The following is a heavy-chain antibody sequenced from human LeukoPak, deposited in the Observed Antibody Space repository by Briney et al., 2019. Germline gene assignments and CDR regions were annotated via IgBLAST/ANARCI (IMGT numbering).Heavy chain of an antibody. V-gene: IGHV3-74*01. CDR3: ARGSYSLGGFDY. D-gene: IGHD6-13*01. CDR2: ISSDGSDT. CDR1: GFTFSSYW. Sequence: GGSLRLSCAASGFTFSSYWMHWIRQAPGKGLVWVSRISSDGSDTNYADSVKGRFTISRDNAKNTLYLPMNSLRAEDTAVYYCARGSYSLGGFDYWGQGTLVTVSS. J-gene: IGHJ4*02.